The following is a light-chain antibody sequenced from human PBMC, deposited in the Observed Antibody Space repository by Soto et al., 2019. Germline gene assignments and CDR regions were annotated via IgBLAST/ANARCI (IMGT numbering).Light chain of an antibody. V-gene: IGKV3-11*01. CDR3: QQRYNWPRT. Sequence: EIGVTQSPSTLSVSPGERATLSCRASQSVSSYLAWYQQKPGQAPRLLIYDASNRATGIPARFGGSGSGTDFTLTISSLEPEDSAVYYCQQRYNWPRTFAQGTKVDI. CDR1: QSVSSY. J-gene: IGKJ1*01. CDR2: DAS.